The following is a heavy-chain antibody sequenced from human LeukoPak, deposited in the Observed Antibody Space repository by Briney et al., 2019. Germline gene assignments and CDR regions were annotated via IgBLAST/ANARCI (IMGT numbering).Heavy chain of an antibody. Sequence: QPGGSLRLSCAASGFTFSTSWMHWVRQAPGKGLVWVARIKSDVRSTDYADSVKGRFTISRDDANNILYLQMNSLRAEDTAVYFCTAIRPDYWGQGTLVTVSS. J-gene: IGHJ4*02. D-gene: IGHD2-21*02. V-gene: IGHV3-74*01. CDR3: TAIRPDY. CDR2: IKSDVRST. CDR1: GFTFSTSW.